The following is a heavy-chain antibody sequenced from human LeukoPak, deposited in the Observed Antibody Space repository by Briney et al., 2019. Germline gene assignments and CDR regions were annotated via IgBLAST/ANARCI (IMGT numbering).Heavy chain of an antibody. CDR2: IYYSGST. D-gene: IGHD6-25*01. V-gene: IGHV4-31*03. CDR1: GGSISSGGYY. CDR3: ARYVREQREQAGGKTPYYYYYGMDV. J-gene: IGHJ6*02. Sequence: SETLSLTCTVSGGSISSGGYYWSWIRQHPGKGLEWIGYIYYSGSTYYNPSLKSRVTISVDTSKNQFSLKLSSVTAADTAVYYCARYVREQREQAGGKTPYYYYYGMDVWGQGTTVTVSS.